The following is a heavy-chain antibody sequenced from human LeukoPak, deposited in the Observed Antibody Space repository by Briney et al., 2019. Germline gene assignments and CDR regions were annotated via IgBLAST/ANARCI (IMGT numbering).Heavy chain of an antibody. CDR2: INPSGGST. CDR1: GYTFTRYY. V-gene: IGHV1-46*01. CDR3: ARVHNYYDSSGYYNLGPFDY. Sequence: ASVKVSCKASGYTFTRYYMHWVRQAPGQGLEWMGIINPSGGSTSYAQKFQGRVTMTRDTSTSTVYMELSSLRSEDTAVYYCARVHNYYDSSGYYNLGPFDYWGQGTLVTVSS. D-gene: IGHD3-22*01. J-gene: IGHJ4*02.